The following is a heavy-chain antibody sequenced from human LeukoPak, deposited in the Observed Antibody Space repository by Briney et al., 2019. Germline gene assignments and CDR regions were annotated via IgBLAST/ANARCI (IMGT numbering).Heavy chain of an antibody. J-gene: IGHJ4*02. V-gene: IGHV4-34*01. D-gene: IGHD2-15*01. Sequence: SETLSLTCAVYGGSFSGYYWSWIRQPPGKGLEWIGEINHSGSTNYNPSLKSRVTISVDTSKNQFSLKLSSVTAADTAVYYCARVKAVVVAATPGFDYWGQGTLVTVSS. CDR3: ARVKAVVVAATPGFDY. CDR1: GGSFSGYY. CDR2: INHSGST.